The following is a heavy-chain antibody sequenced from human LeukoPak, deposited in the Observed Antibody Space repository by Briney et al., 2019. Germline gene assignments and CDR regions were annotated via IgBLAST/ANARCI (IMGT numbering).Heavy chain of an antibody. Sequence: GGSLRLSCAASGFSFNTYAMSWVRQAPGKGLEWVSAINSVGDTTHYSDSVKGRSTISRDNSKKTLYLQMNSLRAEDTAVYFCEKYYYDSGSYSFAYWGQGTLVTVSS. D-gene: IGHD3-10*01. J-gene: IGHJ4*02. CDR1: GFSFNTYA. CDR2: INSVGDTT. CDR3: EKYYYDSGSYSFAY. V-gene: IGHV3-23*01.